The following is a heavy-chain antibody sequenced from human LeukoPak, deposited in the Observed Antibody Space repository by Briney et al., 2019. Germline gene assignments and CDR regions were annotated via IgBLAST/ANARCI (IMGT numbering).Heavy chain of an antibody. J-gene: IGHJ6*02. CDR1: GFTFSSYG. CDR3: AKAISTPRPKYGMDV. Sequence: PGGSLRLSCAASGFTFSSYGMHWVRQAPGKGLEWVAVIWYDGSNKYYADSVKGRFTISRDNSKNTLHLQMNSLRAEDTAIYYCAKAISTPRPKYGMDVWGQGTTVTVSS. D-gene: IGHD5/OR15-5a*01. CDR2: IWYDGSNK. V-gene: IGHV3-33*06.